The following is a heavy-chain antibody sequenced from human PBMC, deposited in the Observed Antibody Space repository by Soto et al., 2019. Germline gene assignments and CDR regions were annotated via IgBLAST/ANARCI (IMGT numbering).Heavy chain of an antibody. Sequence: SGGSLRLSCAASGFTFSSYAMSWVRQAPGKGLEWVSAISGSGGSTYYADSVKGRFTISRDNSKNTLYLQMNSLRAEDTAVYYCAKQPRIAAAGTRYGMDVWGQGTTVTVSS. CDR2: ISGSGGST. CDR1: GFTFSSYA. CDR3: AKQPRIAAAGTRYGMDV. J-gene: IGHJ6*02. D-gene: IGHD6-13*01. V-gene: IGHV3-23*01.